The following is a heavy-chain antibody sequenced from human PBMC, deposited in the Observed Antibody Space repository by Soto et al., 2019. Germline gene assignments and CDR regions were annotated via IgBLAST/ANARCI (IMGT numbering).Heavy chain of an antibody. V-gene: IGHV1-69*02. Sequence: QVQLLQSGDEWKRPGSSVTVSCKVSDNSLSTHTLSWVRQAPGQGPEWMGRIIPNLQITNYAQIFQGRITITVVKSTRTVYMNLRGLRSEDTAIYYCARDQYCEAVTCFGQYEFWGSGTLVTGSS. CDR1: DNSLSTHT. D-gene: IGHD2-21*01. J-gene: IGHJ4*01. CDR3: ARDQYCEAVTCFGQYEF. CDR2: IIPNLQIT.